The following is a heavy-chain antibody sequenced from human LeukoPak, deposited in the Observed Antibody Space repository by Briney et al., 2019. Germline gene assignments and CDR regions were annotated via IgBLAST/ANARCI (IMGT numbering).Heavy chain of an antibody. V-gene: IGHV1-2*06. CDR2: INPNSGGT. CDR1: GYTFTGYY. J-gene: IGHJ4*02. D-gene: IGHD3-16*01. CDR3: AYSDYVWGTADY. Sequence: ASVKVSCKASGYTFTGYYMHWVRQAPGQGLEWMGRINPNSGGTNYAQKFQGRVTMARDTSISTAYMELSRLRSDDTAVYYCAYSDYVWGTADYWGQGTLVTVSS.